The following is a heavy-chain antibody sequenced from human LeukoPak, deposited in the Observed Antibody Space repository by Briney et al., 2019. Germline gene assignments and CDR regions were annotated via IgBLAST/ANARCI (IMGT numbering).Heavy chain of an antibody. D-gene: IGHD3-22*01. CDR1: GGSISISSYY. CDR3: ARRGYDSSGYLLDY. J-gene: IGHJ4*02. Sequence: AETLSLTCTVSGGSISISSYYWGWVPQPAGEGLEGIGSINYSGSTYYTPSHKSRVTITVDTSKNQFSLKLSSVIAADTAVYYCARRGYDSSGYLLDYWGQGTLVTVSS. CDR2: INYSGST. V-gene: IGHV4-39*01.